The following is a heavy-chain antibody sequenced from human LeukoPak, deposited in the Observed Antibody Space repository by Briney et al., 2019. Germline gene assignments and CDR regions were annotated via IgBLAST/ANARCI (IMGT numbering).Heavy chain of an antibody. CDR3: ARESWGSGFDY. V-gene: IGHV3-30*03. CDR1: GFTFSSYG. CDR2: ISYDGSNK. Sequence: GRSLRLSCAASGFTFSSYGMHWVRQAPGKGLEWVAFISYDGSNKYYADSVKGRFTISRDNSKNTLYPQMNSLRAEDTAVYYCARESWGSGFDYWGQGTLVTVSS. D-gene: IGHD7-27*01. J-gene: IGHJ4*02.